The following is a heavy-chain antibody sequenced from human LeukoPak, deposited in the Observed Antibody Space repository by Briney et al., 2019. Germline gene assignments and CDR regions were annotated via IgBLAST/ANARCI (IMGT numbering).Heavy chain of an antibody. V-gene: IGHV3-30*18. CDR2: ISYDGSNK. D-gene: IGHD3-22*01. J-gene: IGHJ4*02. Sequence: PGGSLRLSCAASGFTFSSYGMHWVRQAPGKGLEWVAVISYDGSNKYYADSVKGRFTISRDNSKNTLYLQMNSLRAEDTAVYYCAQGGYYYDSSGSPLIDYWGQGTLATVSS. CDR1: GFTFSSYG. CDR3: AQGGYYYDSSGSPLIDY.